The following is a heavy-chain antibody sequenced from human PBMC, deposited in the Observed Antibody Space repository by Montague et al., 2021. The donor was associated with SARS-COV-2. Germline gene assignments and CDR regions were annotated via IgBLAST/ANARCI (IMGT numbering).Heavy chain of an antibody. CDR3: ARHYSATLPAVY. J-gene: IGHJ4*02. D-gene: IGHD2-15*01. CDR1: GGSISSFY. V-gene: IGHV4-59*08. CDR2: ISDSGST. Sequence: SETLSLTCTVSGGSISSFYWSWFRQPPGKGLEWIGYISDSGSTNYNPSLTSRVTMSVATSKNQFSLKVNSVTAADMAVYYCARHYSATLPAVYWGQGTLVTVSS.